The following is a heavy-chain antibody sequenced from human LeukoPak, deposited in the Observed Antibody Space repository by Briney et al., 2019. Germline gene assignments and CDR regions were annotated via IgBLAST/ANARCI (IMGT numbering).Heavy chain of an antibody. J-gene: IGHJ4*02. V-gene: IGHV3-30-3*01. CDR3: ARDRYDFWSGTSFCFDY. CDR2: ISYDGGNK. D-gene: IGHD3-3*01. CDR1: GFTFSSYA. Sequence: GGSLRLSCAASGFTFSSYAMHWVRQAPGKGLEWVAVISYDGGNKYYADSVKGRFTISRDSSKNTLYLQMNSLRAEDTAVYYCARDRYDFWSGTSFCFDYWGQGTLVTVSS.